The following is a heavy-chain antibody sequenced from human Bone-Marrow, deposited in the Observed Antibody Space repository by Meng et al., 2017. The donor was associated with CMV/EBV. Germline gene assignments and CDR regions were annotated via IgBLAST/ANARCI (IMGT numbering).Heavy chain of an antibody. CDR1: GYTFTGYY. Sequence: ASVKVSCKASGYTFTGYYMHWVRQAPGQGLEWMGWINPNSGGTNYAQKFQGRVTMTRDTSISTAYMELSSLRAEDTAVYYCARGVRYCSSTSCLWFDYWGQGTLVTVSS. CDR2: INPNSGGT. V-gene: IGHV1-2*02. D-gene: IGHD2-2*01. CDR3: ARGVRYCSSTSCLWFDY. J-gene: IGHJ4*02.